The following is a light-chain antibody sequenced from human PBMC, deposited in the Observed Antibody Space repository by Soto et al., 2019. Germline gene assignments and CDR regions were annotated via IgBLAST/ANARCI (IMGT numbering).Light chain of an antibody. J-gene: IGKJ1*01. CDR2: GAS. V-gene: IGKV3-20*01. CDR3: HLYGSSRA. CDR1: QSVNSN. Sequence: TQFPATLSVSAGERVTLSCRASQSVNSNLAWYQQKPGQAPRLLIYGASSRATGIPDRFSGSGSGTDFTLTISRLEPEDFAVYFCHLYGSSRAFGQGTKVDIK.